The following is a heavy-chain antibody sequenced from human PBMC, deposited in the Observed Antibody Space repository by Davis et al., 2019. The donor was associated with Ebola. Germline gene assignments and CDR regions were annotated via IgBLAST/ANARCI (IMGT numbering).Heavy chain of an antibody. CDR3: TSNSGRYLHDY. CDR2: IRSKANSYAT. D-gene: IGHD1-26*01. J-gene: IGHJ4*02. CDR1: GFTFSGSA. Sequence: GASLKISCAASGFTFSGSAMHWVRQASGKGLEWVGRIRSKANSYATAYAASVKGRFTISRDDSKNTAYLQMNSLKTEDTAVYYCTSNSGRYLHDYWGQGTLVTVSS. V-gene: IGHV3-73*01.